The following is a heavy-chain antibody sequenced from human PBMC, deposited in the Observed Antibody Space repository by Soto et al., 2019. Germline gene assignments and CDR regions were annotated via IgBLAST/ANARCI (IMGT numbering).Heavy chain of an antibody. V-gene: IGHV1-2*02. CDR1: GYTFTAYY. D-gene: IGHD6-13*01. CDR3: ARVGIADNYYDYGMDV. CDR2: INPHSGDT. J-gene: IGHJ6*02. Sequence: SSVKVSCKASGYTFTAYYMHWLRQAPGQGLEWMGCINPHSGDTKYAQKFQGRVTMTRDTSISTAYMDLSRLKSDDTAVYYCARVGIADNYYDYGMDVWG.